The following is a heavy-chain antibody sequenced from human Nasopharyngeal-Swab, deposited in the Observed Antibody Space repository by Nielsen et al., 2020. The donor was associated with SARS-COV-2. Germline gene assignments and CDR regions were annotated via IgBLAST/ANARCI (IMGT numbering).Heavy chain of an antibody. Sequence: GGSLRLSCAASGFIFDDFGMGWVRHIPGKGLEWVSGVIWSGARADYADSVKGRFTISRDNAKNSVHLQMNSLRAEDTALYHCVRDRGSYEFDSWGQGTLVTVSS. CDR3: VRDRGSYEFDS. D-gene: IGHD5-12*01. J-gene: IGHJ4*02. CDR1: GFIFDDFG. CDR2: VIWSGARA. V-gene: IGHV3-20*01.